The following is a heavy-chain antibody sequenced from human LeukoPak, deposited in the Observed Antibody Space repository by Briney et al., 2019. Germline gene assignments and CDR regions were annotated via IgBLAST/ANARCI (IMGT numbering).Heavy chain of an antibody. D-gene: IGHD3-10*01. V-gene: IGHV3-53*05. J-gene: IGHJ4*02. CDR3: ARGGRYYGSGSYHACLDY. CDR1: GFTVSSNY. CDR2: IYSGGST. Sequence: GGSLRLSCAASGFTVSSNYMSWVRQAPGKGLEWVSVIYSGGSTYYADSVKGRFTISRDNSKNTLYLQMNSLRAEDTAVYYCARGGRYYGSGSYHACLDYWGQGTLVTVSS.